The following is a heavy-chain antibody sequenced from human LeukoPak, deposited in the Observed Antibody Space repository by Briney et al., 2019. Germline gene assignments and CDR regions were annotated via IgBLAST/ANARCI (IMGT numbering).Heavy chain of an antibody. CDR3: ARGLGYRGWLQLFDY. V-gene: IGHV4-4*02. Sequence: SGTLSHTCAGSGGSISSSNLCRCVRQPAGKVLEWIGEIYHSGSTDYNPSLKSRVTISVDKSKSQFSLKLSSVTAADTAVYYCARGLGYRGWLQLFDYWGQGTLVTVSS. J-gene: IGHJ4*02. D-gene: IGHD5-24*01. CDR2: IYHSGST. CDR1: GGSISSSNL.